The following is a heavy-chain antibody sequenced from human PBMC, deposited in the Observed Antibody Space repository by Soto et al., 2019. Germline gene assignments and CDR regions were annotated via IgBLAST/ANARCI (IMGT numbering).Heavy chain of an antibody. D-gene: IGHD3-22*01. V-gene: IGHV1-18*01. CDR3: ATTDYYDSSAQYYFDY. Sequence: GASVKVSCKASGYTFTSYGISWVRQAPGQGLEWMGWISAYNGNTNYAQKLQGRVTMTTDTSTSTAYMELRSLRSDDTAVYYCATTDYYDSSAQYYFDYWGQGTLVTVSS. CDR1: GYTFTSYG. CDR2: ISAYNGNT. J-gene: IGHJ4*02.